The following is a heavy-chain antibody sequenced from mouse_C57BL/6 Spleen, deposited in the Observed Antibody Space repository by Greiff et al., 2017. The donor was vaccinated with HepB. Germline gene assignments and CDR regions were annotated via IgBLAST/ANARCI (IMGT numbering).Heavy chain of an antibody. CDR3: ARPIYYDYDVRFAY. CDR1: GYTFTSYW. V-gene: IGHV1-55*01. Sequence: QVQLQQPGAELVKPGASVKMSCKASGYTFTSYWITWVKQRPGQGLEWIGDIYPGSGSTNYNEKFKSKATLTVDQSSSTAYMQLNSLTSEDSAVYYCARPIYYDYDVRFAYWGQGTLVTVSA. J-gene: IGHJ3*01. D-gene: IGHD2-4*01. CDR2: IYPGSGST.